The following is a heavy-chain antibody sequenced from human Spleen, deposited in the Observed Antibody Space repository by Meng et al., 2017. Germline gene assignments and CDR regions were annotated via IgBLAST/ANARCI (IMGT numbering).Heavy chain of an antibody. J-gene: IGHJ4*02. CDR2: INIYNGIT. Sequence: QGEVGQSGAEVKKPGASGKVSCKVSDYTLTSDGFSWVRQAPGQGLQWMGWINIYNGITNYGRNFQGRVTLTTETSTSTGYMELRSLTSDDTAVYYCATRGNPYLDRWGQGTLVTVSS. V-gene: IGHV1-18*04. CDR3: ATRGNPYLDR. CDR1: DYTLTSDG.